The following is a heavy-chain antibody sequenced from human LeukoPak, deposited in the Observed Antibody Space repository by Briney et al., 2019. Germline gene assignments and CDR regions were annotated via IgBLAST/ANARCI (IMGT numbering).Heavy chain of an antibody. CDR3: AKVGSSILRYYYYMDV. CDR1: GFTFSSYG. D-gene: IGHD2/OR15-2a*01. J-gene: IGHJ6*03. V-gene: IGHV3-23*01. Sequence: PGGSLRLSCAASGFTFSSYGMSWVRQAPGKGLEWVSAISGSGGSTYCADSVKGRFTISRDNSKNTLYLQMNSLRAEDTAVYYCAKVGSSILRYYYYMDVWGKGTTVTISS. CDR2: ISGSGGST.